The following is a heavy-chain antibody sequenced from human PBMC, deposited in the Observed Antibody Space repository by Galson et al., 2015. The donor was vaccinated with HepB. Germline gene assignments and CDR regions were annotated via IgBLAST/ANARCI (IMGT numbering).Heavy chain of an antibody. D-gene: IGHD5-12*01. J-gene: IGHJ3*02. V-gene: IGHV3-30*04. CDR1: GFTFSSYA. CDR3: ARDRSHSGYDANEAFDI. Sequence: SLRLSCAASGFTFSSYALHWVRQAPGKGLEWVAVISYDGSNKYYADSVKGRFTISRDNSKNTLYLQMNSLRAEDTAVYYCARDRSHSGYDANEAFDIWGQGTMVTVSS. CDR2: ISYDGSNK.